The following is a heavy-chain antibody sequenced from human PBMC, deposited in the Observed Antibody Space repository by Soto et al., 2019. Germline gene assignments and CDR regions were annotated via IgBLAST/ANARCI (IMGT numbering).Heavy chain of an antibody. CDR3: AKDRLYLAVAGGMDV. CDR1: GFTFSSYA. V-gene: IGHV3-23*01. J-gene: IGHJ6*02. D-gene: IGHD6-19*01. CDR2: ISGSGGST. Sequence: PGGSLRLSCAASGFTFSSYAMSWVRRAPGKGLEWVSVISGSGGSTYYTDSVKGRFTISRDNSQNTLYLQMNSLRAEDTAVYYCAKDRLYLAVAGGMDVWGQGTTVTVSS.